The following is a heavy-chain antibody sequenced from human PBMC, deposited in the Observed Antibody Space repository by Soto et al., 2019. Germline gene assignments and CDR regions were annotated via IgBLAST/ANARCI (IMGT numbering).Heavy chain of an antibody. CDR2: ISTSGIYT. J-gene: IGHJ5*02. V-gene: IGHV3-11*05. CDR1: GFTFSDYY. Sequence: QVQLVESGRGLVKPGGSLRLSCAASGFTFSDYYMSCIRQAPGKGLEWVSYISTSGIYTNYTDAVKGRFTISRDNAKKSLYLQMNSLRADDTAVYYCARGQYWFDPWGQGTLVTVSS. CDR3: ARGQYWFDP.